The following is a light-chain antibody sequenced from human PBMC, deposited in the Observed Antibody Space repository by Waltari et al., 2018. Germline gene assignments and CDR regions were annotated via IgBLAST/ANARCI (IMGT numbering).Light chain of an antibody. CDR1: RDITNY. J-gene: IGKJ4*01. Sequence: DIQMTQSPSSLPASVGDRVTITCRASRDITNYVNWYQQKAGKAPQLLIYAASSLQGGVPSRFSGGGSGTDFNLTITSLRPDDFATYYCQQTYNIPRTFGGGTKVEIK. V-gene: IGKV1-39*01. CDR3: QQTYNIPRT. CDR2: AAS.